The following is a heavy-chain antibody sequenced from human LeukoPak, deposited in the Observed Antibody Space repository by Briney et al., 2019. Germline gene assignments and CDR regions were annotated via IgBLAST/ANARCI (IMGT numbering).Heavy chain of an antibody. CDR3: ANSPGLGYCSSTSCWSDDAFDI. J-gene: IGHJ3*02. CDR1: GFTFSSYA. V-gene: IGHV3-23*01. D-gene: IGHD2-2*03. CDR2: ISGSGGST. Sequence: PGGSLRLSCAASGFTFSSYAMSWVRQAPGKGLEWVSAISGSGGSTYYADSVKGRFTISRDNSKNTLYLQMNSLRAEDTAVYYCANSPGLGYCSSTSCWSDDAFDIWGQGTMVTVSS.